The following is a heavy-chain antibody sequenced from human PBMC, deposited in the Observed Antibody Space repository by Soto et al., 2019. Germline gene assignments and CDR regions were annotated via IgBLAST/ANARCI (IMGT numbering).Heavy chain of an antibody. CDR1: GFTFINYA. Sequence: GGSLRLSCAASGFTFINYAMSWVRQAPGKGLEWVSTISGGGDGTYYADSVKGHFTISRDNSKNTVYLQMNSLRAEDTAIYYCAKKGLGSLKTYCSGSGCHYAFDIWGQETMVTVSS. CDR2: ISGGGDGT. J-gene: IGHJ3*02. CDR3: AKKGLGSLKTYCSGSGCHYAFDI. V-gene: IGHV3-23*01. D-gene: IGHD2-15*01.